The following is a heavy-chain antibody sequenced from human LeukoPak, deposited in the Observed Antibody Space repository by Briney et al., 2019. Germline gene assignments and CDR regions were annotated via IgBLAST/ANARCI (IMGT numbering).Heavy chain of an antibody. D-gene: IGHD3-22*01. V-gene: IGHV4-39*01. CDR2: IYYSGST. J-gene: IGHJ1*01. Sequence: SETLSLTCTVSGGSISSSSYYWGWIRQPPGKGLEWIGSIYYSGSTYYNPSLKSRVTISVDTSKNQFSLKLSSVTAADTAVYYCARHAGNYYDSSGYYYGRNEYFQHWGQGTLVTVSS. CDR3: ARHAGNYYDSSGYYYGRNEYFQH. CDR1: GGSISSSSYY.